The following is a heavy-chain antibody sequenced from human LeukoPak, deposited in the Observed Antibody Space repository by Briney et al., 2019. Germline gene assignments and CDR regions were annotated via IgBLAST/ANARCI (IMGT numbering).Heavy chain of an antibody. J-gene: IGHJ6*02. CDR1: GGTFSSYA. Sequence: ASVKVSCKASGGTFSSYAISWVRQAPGQGLEWMGGIIPIFGTANYAQKFQGRVTITADESTSTAYMELSSLRSEDTAVYYCARDRQDVVVPAAFGGYYGMYVWGQGTTVTVSS. CDR3: ARDRQDVVVPAAFGGYYGMYV. D-gene: IGHD2-2*01. V-gene: IGHV1-69*13. CDR2: IIPIFGTA.